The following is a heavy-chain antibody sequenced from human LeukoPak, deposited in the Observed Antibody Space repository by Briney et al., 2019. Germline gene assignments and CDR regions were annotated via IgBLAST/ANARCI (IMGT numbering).Heavy chain of an antibody. D-gene: IGHD6-19*01. V-gene: IGHV3-21*01. Sequence: PGGSLRLSCAASGFTFSSYTMNWVRQAPGKGLEWVSSISGSSSYINYADSVKGRFTISRDNAQNSLFLQLNSLRAEDTAVYYCARDPYSSGWYKDAFDIWGQGTMVTVSS. CDR1: GFTFSSYT. J-gene: IGHJ3*02. CDR3: ARDPYSSGWYKDAFDI. CDR2: ISGSSSYI.